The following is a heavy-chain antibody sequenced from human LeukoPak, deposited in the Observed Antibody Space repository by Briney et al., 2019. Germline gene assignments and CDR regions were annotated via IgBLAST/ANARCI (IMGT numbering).Heavy chain of an antibody. V-gene: IGHV3-43*02. J-gene: IGHJ4*02. CDR1: GFTFDDYA. Sequence: GGSLRLTCAASGFTFDDYALHWVRQAPGKGLEWVSLISGDGGSTYYADSVKGRFTISRDNSKNSLYLQMNSLRTEDTALYYCARKHLESSSWYLPFDYWGQGTLVTVSS. CDR3: ARKHLESSSWYLPFDY. CDR2: ISGDGGST. D-gene: IGHD6-13*01.